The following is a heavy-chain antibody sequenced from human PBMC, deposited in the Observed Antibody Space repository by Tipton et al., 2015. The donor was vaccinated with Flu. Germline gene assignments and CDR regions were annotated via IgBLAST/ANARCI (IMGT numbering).Heavy chain of an antibody. CDR3: ARDIEVSGHDY. J-gene: IGHJ4*02. Sequence: QLVQSGAEVKKPGASVKVSCKTSGYTFTRYYMHWVRQAPGQGLEWMGLINPSGGTTNYAQKFQGRVTMTRDTSTSTVYMELSSLRSDGTAVYYCARDIEVSGHDYWGQGTLVTVSS. V-gene: IGHV1-46*01. D-gene: IGHD6-19*01. CDR1: GYTFTRYY. CDR2: INPSGGTT.